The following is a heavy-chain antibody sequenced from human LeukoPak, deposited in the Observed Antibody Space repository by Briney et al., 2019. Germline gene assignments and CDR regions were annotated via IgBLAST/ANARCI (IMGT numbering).Heavy chain of an antibody. J-gene: IGHJ6*02. Sequence: GGSLRLSCAASAFTFSSYSMNWVRQAPGKGLEWVSSISSSSSYIYYADSVKGRFTISRDNAKNSLYLQMNSLRAEDTAVYYCARDSGYYGSGSYYYYGMDVWGQGTTVTVSS. CDR2: ISSSSSYI. D-gene: IGHD3-10*01. CDR3: ARDSGYYGSGSYYYYGMDV. V-gene: IGHV3-21*01. CDR1: AFTFSSYS.